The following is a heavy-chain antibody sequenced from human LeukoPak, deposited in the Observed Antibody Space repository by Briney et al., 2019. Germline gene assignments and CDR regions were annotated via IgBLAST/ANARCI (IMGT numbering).Heavy chain of an antibody. J-gene: IGHJ4*02. Sequence: ASVKVSCKASGYTFTGYYMHWVRQAPGQGLEWMGWINPNSGGTNYAQKFQGRVTMTRDTSISTAYMELSSLRSEDTAVYYCARSPPYSSGPGGYWGQGTLVTVSS. CDR3: ARSPPYSSGPGGY. CDR2: INPNSGGT. V-gene: IGHV1-2*02. CDR1: GYTFTGYY. D-gene: IGHD6-19*01.